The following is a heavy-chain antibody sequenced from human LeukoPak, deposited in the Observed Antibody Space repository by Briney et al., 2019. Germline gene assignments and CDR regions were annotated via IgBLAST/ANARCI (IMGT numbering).Heavy chain of an antibody. CDR3: ARDYRYYAD. V-gene: IGHV3-53*01. D-gene: IGHD3-16*02. J-gene: IGHJ4*02. CDR2: TYSGGTT. CDR1: GFSVTSNY. Sequence: AGGSLRLSCAASGFSVTSNYMSWVRQAPGKGLEWVSVTYSGGTTYYADSVKGRFTISRDTSKNTVYLQMSSLSAEDTAVYYCARDYRYYADWGQGTLVTVSS.